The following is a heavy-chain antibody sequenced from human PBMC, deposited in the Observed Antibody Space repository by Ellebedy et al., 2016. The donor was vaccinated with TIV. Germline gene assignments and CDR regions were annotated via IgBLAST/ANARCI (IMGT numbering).Heavy chain of an antibody. Sequence: SETLSLXXAVYGGSFHGYQWSWIRQPPGKGLEWVGEINHSGSTNYNPSVRGRVTMSVDTSKNQFSLKLSSVTAADTAVYYCARDSCRACIADIWGQGTMVIVSS. V-gene: IGHV4-34*01. CDR3: ARDSCRACIADI. CDR1: GGSFHGYQ. CDR2: INHSGST. J-gene: IGHJ3*02. D-gene: IGHD2-15*01.